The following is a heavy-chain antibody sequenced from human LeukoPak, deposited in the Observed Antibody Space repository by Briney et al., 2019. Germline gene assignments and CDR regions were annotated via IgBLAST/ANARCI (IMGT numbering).Heavy chain of an antibody. CDR3: AGGRYFDL. CDR2: ITTGIGYT. J-gene: IGHJ2*01. CDR1: GFTVSNTY. Sequence: PGGSLRLSCKASGFTVSNTYMTWVRQAPGKGLEWVSSITTGIGYTYYAASVKGRFTISRDNAKNSLYLEMNGLRVEDTAVYYCAGGRYFDLWGRGTLVTVSS. V-gene: IGHV3-21*01.